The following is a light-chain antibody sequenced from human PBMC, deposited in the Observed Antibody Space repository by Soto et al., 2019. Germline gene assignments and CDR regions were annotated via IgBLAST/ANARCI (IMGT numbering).Light chain of an antibody. J-gene: IGLJ1*01. CDR3: CSYADNYSYV. Sequence: QLVLTQPRSVSGSPGQSVTISCTGTSSDVGAYNYVSWYQQHPGKAPKLMTYDVSKRPSGVPDRFSGSKSGNTASLTISGLQAEDEADYYCCSYADNYSYVFGTGTKVTVL. CDR2: DVS. CDR1: SSDVGAYNY. V-gene: IGLV2-11*01.